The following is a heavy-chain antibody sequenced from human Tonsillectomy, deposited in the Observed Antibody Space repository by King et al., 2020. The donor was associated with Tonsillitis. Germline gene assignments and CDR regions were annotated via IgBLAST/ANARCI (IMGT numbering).Heavy chain of an antibody. CDR2: IYHSGST. CDR1: GGSISSSNW. J-gene: IGHJ3*02. CDR3: ARDGGSGSYYNHDAFDI. Sequence: QLQESGPGLVKPSGTLSLTCAVSGGSISSSNWWSWVRQPPGKGLEWIGEIYHSGSTNYNPSLKSRVTISVDKYKNQFSLKLSPVTAADTAVYYCARDGGSGSYYNHDAFDIWGQGTMVTVSS. D-gene: IGHD3-10*01. V-gene: IGHV4-4*02.